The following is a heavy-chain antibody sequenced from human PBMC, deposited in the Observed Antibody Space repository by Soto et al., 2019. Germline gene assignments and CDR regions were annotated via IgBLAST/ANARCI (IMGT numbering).Heavy chain of an antibody. CDR3: ARHWRVALGYGDYDVDY. V-gene: IGHV4-39*01. Sequence: QLQLQESGPGLVKPSETLSLTCTVSGGSISSSSYYWGWIRQPPGKGLEWIGRIYYSGSTYYNPSLKSRVTISVDTSKNQFSLKLSSVTAADTAVYYCARHWRVALGYGDYDVDYWGQGTLVTVSS. D-gene: IGHD4-17*01. CDR1: GGSISSSSYY. CDR2: IYYSGST. J-gene: IGHJ4*02.